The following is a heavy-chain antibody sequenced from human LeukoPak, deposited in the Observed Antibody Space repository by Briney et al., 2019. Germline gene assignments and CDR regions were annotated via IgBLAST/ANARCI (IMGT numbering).Heavy chain of an antibody. CDR1: GFTFSSYA. J-gene: IGHJ4*02. Sequence: GGSLRLSCAASGFTFSSYAMHWVRQAPGKGLEGVAVISYDGSNKYYADSVKGRFTISRDNSKNTLYLQMNSLRAEDTAVYYCARDGVVAVLDYWGQGTLVTVSS. D-gene: IGHD2-15*01. CDR2: ISYDGSNK. V-gene: IGHV3-30*04. CDR3: ARDGVVAVLDY.